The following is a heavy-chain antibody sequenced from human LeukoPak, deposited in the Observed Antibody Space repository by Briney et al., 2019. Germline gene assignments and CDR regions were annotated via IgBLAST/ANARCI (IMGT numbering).Heavy chain of an antibody. Sequence: GASVKVSCKASGYTFTGYYMHWVRQAPGQGLEWMGWINPNSGGTNYAQKFQGRVTMTRDTSISTAYLELSRLRSDDTAVYYCARPEVRSGWYGGDWGQGTLVTVSS. CDR3: ARPEVRSGWYGGD. D-gene: IGHD6-19*01. CDR2: INPNSGGT. V-gene: IGHV1-2*02. CDR1: GYTFTGYY. J-gene: IGHJ4*02.